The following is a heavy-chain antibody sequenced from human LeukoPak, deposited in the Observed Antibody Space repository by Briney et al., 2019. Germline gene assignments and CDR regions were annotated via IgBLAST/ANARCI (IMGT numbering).Heavy chain of an antibody. CDR2: ISGSGGNT. D-gene: IGHD3-10*02. CDR3: AELGITMIGGV. V-gene: IGHV3-21*01. J-gene: IGHJ6*04. CDR1: GFTFSSYS. Sequence: GGSLRLSCAASGFTFSSYSMNWVRQAPGKGLEWVSGISGSGGNTYYADCVKGRFTISRDNAKNSLYLQMNSLRAEDTAVYYCAELGITMIGGVWGKGTTVTISS.